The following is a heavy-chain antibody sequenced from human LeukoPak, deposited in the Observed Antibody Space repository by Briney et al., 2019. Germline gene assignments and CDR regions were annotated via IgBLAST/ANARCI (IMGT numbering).Heavy chain of an antibody. CDR1: GFTFSGYW. J-gene: IGHJ4*02. CDR2: INPDGSST. Sequence: GGSLRLSCADSGFTFSGYWMHWVRQAPGKGLVWVARINPDGSSTSYADSVKGRFTISRDNAKNTLSLQMNSLRAEDTAVYYCTKDTFGEQDYWGQGTLVTVSS. CDR3: TKDTFGEQDY. D-gene: IGHD3-10*01. V-gene: IGHV3-74*01.